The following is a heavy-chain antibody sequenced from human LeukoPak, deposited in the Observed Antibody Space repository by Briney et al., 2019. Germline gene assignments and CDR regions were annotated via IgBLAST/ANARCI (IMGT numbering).Heavy chain of an antibody. CDR1: GGSISSHY. V-gene: IGHV4-59*11. D-gene: IGHD4-23*01. J-gene: IGHJ4*02. Sequence: SETLSLTCTVSGGSISSHYWSWIRQAPGKGLEWIGEIYYSGSTRYNPSLKSRVTISVDTSKNQFSLKLSSVTAADTAVYYCAREGYGGNSGGDYWGQGTLVTVSS. CDR3: AREGYGGNSGGDY. CDR2: IYYSGST.